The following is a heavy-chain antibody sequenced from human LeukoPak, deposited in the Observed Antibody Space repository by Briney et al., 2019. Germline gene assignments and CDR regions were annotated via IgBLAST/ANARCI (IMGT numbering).Heavy chain of an antibody. V-gene: IGHV3-30*04. J-gene: IGHJ5*02. Sequence: GRSLRLSCAASGFTFSSYAMHWVRQAPGKGLEWVAVISYDGSNRYYADSVKGRFTISRDDAKNSVYLQMNNLRVEDTAVYYCARDAADSNFLNWFDPWGQGTLVIVSS. CDR2: ISYDGSNR. CDR1: GFTFSSYA. CDR3: ARDAADSNFLNWFDP. D-gene: IGHD4-11*01.